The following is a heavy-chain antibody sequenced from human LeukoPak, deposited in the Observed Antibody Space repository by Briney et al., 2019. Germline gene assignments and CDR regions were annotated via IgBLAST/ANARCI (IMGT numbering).Heavy chain of an antibody. CDR2: IYYSGST. D-gene: IGHD4-11*01. J-gene: IGHJ4*02. Sequence: SETLSLTCTVSGGSISSSSYYWGWIRQPPGKGLEWIGSIYYSGSTYYNPSLKSRVTISVDTSKNQFSLKLSSVTAADTAVYYCARHAATVAYYYFDYWGQGTLVTVSS. V-gene: IGHV4-39*01. CDR1: GGSISSSSYY. CDR3: ARHAATVAYYYFDY.